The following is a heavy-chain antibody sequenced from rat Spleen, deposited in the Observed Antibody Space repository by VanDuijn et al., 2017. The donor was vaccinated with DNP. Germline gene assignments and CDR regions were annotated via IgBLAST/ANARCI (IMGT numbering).Heavy chain of an antibody. Sequence: QVQLKESGPGLVQPSETLSLTCTVSGFSLTSYTVNWVRQPPGKGLEWMGRMRDDGDTSYNSALTSRLNINRDTSKNQVFLKMNSLQTEDTGTYYCARNLGARFDYWGQGVMVTVSS. CDR1: GFSLTSYT. V-gene: IGHV2-34*01. D-gene: IGHD4-6*01. CDR2: MRDDGDT. J-gene: IGHJ2*01. CDR3: ARNLGARFDY.